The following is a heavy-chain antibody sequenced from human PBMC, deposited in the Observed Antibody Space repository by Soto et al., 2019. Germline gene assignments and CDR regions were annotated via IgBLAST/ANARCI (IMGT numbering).Heavy chain of an antibody. J-gene: IGHJ4*02. Sequence: SVKVSCKTSGYTFTGHYIHWVRQAPQQGPXWMXXXGPXSXAXXXXXXFRGRVTMTMDTSITTVYMELKNLSPADTAVYYCGRGRSGQIVIFYWGQGTPVTVS. V-gene: IGHV1-2*02. D-gene: IGHD3-3*02. CDR1: GYTFTGHY. CDR3: GRGRSGQIVIFY. CDR2: XGPXSXAX.